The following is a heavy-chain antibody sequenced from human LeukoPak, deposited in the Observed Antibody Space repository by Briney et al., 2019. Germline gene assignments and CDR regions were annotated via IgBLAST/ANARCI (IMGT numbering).Heavy chain of an antibody. V-gene: IGHV4-34*01. CDR3: ARFSSRNLHY. CDR1: GGSFSGYY. CDR2: INHSGST. Sequence: SETLSLTCAVYGGSFSGYYWSWIRQPPGKGLEWIGEINHSGSTNYNPSLKSRVTISVDTSKNQFSLKLNSVTAADTAVYYCARFSSRNLHYWGQGTLVTVSS. D-gene: IGHD2/OR15-2a*01. J-gene: IGHJ4*02.